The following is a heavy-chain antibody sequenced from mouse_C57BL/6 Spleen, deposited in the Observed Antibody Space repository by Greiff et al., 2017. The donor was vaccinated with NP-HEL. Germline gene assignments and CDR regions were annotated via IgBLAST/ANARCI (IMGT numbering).Heavy chain of an antibody. V-gene: IGHV5-17*01. J-gene: IGHJ4*01. CDR3: ARRNYFSYYYAMDY. D-gene: IGHD1-1*02. CDR1: GFTFSDYG. CDR2: ISSGSSTI. Sequence: EVQVVESGGGLVKPGGSLKFSCAASGFTFSDYGMHWVRQAPEKGLEWVAYISSGSSTIYYADTVKGRFTISRDNAKNTLFLQMTSLRSEDTAMYYCARRNYFSYYYAMDYWGQGTSVTVSS.